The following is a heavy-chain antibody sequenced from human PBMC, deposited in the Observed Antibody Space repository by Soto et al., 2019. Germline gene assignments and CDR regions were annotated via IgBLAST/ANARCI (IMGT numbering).Heavy chain of an antibody. Sequence: GGSLRLSCAASGFTFSNAWMSWVRQAPGKGLEWVGRIKSKTDGGTTDYAAPVKGRFTISRDDSKNTLYLQMNSLKTEDTAVYYCTTGDILTGYYKYFQHWGQGTLVTVSS. CDR1: GFTFSNAW. D-gene: IGHD3-9*01. CDR3: TTGDILTGYYKYFQH. V-gene: IGHV3-15*01. J-gene: IGHJ1*01. CDR2: IKSKTDGGTT.